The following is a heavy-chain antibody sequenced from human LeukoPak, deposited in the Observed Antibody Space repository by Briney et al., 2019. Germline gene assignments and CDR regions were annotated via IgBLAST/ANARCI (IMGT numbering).Heavy chain of an antibody. J-gene: IGHJ4*02. V-gene: IGHV3-64*01. CDR3: ARGRYSGSPFVF. D-gene: IGHD5-12*01. CDR1: GFTFSRCA. CDR2: ISSNGGST. Sequence: GGSLRLSCAASGFTFSRCAMHWVRQAPGKGLEYVSAISSNGGSTYYANSVKGRFTISRDNSKNTLYLQMGSLRAEDMAVYYCARGRYSGSPFVFWGQGTLVTVSS.